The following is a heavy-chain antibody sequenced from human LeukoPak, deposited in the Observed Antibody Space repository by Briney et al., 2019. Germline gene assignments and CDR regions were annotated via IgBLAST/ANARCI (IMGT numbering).Heavy chain of an antibody. V-gene: IGHV4-30-4*01. CDR1: GGSVSSGDYY. D-gene: IGHD4-17*01. CDR3: ARDNYGDYGFDP. Sequence: PSETLSLTCTVSGGSVSSGDYYWSWIRQPPGKGLEWIGYIYYSGSTYYNPSLKSRVTISVDTSKNQFSLKLSSVTAADTAVYYCARDNYGDYGFDPWGQGTLVTVSS. J-gene: IGHJ5*02. CDR2: IYYSGST.